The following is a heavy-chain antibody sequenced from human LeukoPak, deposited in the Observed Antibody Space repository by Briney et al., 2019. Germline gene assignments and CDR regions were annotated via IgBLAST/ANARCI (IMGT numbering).Heavy chain of an antibody. D-gene: IGHD6-6*01. CDR3: ATASQRSPYSSSSAGWFDP. V-gene: IGHV4-34*01. CDR2: IKHSGST. Sequence: SETLSLTCAVYGGSFSGYYWSWIRQPPGKGLEWIGEIKHSGSTNYNPSLKSRVTISVDTSKNQLSLKLSSVTAADTAVYYCATASQRSPYSSSSAGWFDPWGQGTLVTVSS. CDR1: GGSFSGYY. J-gene: IGHJ5*02.